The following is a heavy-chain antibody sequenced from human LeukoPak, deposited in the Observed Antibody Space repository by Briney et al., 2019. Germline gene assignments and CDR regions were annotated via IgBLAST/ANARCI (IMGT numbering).Heavy chain of an antibody. CDR3: AHRHRGVASDI. CDR2: IYENDEK. J-gene: IGHJ3*02. D-gene: IGHD2-15*01. V-gene: IGHV2-5*01. CDR1: GFSFSSGGVG. Sequence: SGPTLVKLTQTLRLTCTFSGFSFSSGGVGVGWIRQPPGKALEWLGVIYENDEKLYSSSLQNRLSITKDTSRNQVVLTMANMDPVDTATYYCAHRHRGVASDIWGQGTMVTVSS.